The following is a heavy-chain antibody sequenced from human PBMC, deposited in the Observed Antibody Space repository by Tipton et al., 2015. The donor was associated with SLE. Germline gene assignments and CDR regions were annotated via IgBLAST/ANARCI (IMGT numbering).Heavy chain of an antibody. Sequence: TLSLTCAVYGGSFSGYYWSWIRQPPGKGLEWIGEINHSGSTNYNPSLKSRVTISVDTSKNQFSLKLSSVTAADTAVYYCARGSSSWKGSYYYYYYMDVWGKGTTVTVSS. J-gene: IGHJ6*03. CDR2: INHSGST. D-gene: IGHD6-13*01. V-gene: IGHV4-34*01. CDR1: GGSFSGYY. CDR3: ARGSSSWKGSYYYYYYMDV.